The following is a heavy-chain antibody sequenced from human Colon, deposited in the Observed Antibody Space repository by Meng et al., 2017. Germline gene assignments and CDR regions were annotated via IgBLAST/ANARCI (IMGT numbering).Heavy chain of an antibody. J-gene: IGHJ4*02. CDR3: VRESVPGNRRFDY. Sequence: QVRPWASVGGVVQTGRSRRLSLAASGLIFSNYGMQWCRQAPGKGLEWVAVIWYDGSNKYYVDSVKGRFTISRDNSNNTLYLQMNSLRAEDTAVYYCVRESVPGNRRFDYWGQGTLVTVSS. CDR2: IWYDGSNK. D-gene: IGHD6-19*01. CDR1: GLIFSNYG. V-gene: IGHV3-33*01.